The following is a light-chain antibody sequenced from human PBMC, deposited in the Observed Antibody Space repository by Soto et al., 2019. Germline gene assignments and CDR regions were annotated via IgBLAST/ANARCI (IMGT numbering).Light chain of an antibody. V-gene: IGKV4-1*01. CDR1: QSLLFRSNKKNY. Sequence: DIVMTQSPACLAVSLGERATIDCKSSQSLLFRSNKKNYLAWYQQRPGQPPKLLIYWASSRESGVPDRFTGSGSGTDFTLSISSLQAEDVAVYYCQQFYSSPLTFGGGTKVDI. J-gene: IGKJ4*01. CDR2: WAS. CDR3: QQFYSSPLT.